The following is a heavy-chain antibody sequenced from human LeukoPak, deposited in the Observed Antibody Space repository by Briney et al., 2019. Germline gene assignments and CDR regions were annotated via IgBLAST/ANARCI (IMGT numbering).Heavy chain of an antibody. D-gene: IGHD6-19*01. Sequence: ESGPTLVNPTQTLTRTCTFSGFSLTTRGVAVGWIRQPPGKALEWLTLIYWDDDKRHSPSLKSRLTVTKDTSKNQVVLTVTNMDPVDTATYYCAYKAPTGWYQAWGQGTLVTVSS. CDR2: IYWDDDK. J-gene: IGHJ4*02. V-gene: IGHV2-5*02. CDR1: GFSLTTRGVA. CDR3: AYKAPTGWYQA.